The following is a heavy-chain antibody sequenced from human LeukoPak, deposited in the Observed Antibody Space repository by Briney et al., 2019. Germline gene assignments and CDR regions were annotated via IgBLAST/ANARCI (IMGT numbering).Heavy chain of an antibody. D-gene: IGHD6-6*01. CDR3: ARGPGEKQLVPYYYYGMDV. J-gene: IGHJ6*02. V-gene: IGHV4-34*01. Sequence: SETLSLTCAVYGGSFSGYYWSWIRQPPGKGLEWIGEINHSGSTSYNPSLKSRVTISVDTSKNQFSLKLSSVTAADTAVYYCARGPGEKQLVPYYYYGMDVWGQGTTVTVSS. CDR2: INHSGST. CDR1: GGSFSGYY.